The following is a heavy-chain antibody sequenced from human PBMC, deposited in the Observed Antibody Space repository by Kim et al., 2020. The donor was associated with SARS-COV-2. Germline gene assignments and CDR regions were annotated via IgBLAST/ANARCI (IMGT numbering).Heavy chain of an antibody. J-gene: IGHJ3*02. CDR1: GFTFSTYG. CDR3: AREKAPHNAFDI. Sequence: GGSLRLSCAASGFTFSTYGMHWVRQAPGKGLEWVAVIWSDGNHRYYADSVEGRFTFSRDNSKFMLYLQMNSLRAEDTAVYYCAREKAPHNAFDIWGQGT. V-gene: IGHV3-33*01. CDR2: IWSDGNHR.